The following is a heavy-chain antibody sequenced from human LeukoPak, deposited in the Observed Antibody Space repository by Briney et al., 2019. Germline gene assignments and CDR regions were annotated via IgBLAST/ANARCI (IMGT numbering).Heavy chain of an antibody. CDR3: AKDRYSSSWYPDY. J-gene: IGHJ4*02. CDR1: GFTFSSYA. CDR2: ISGSGGST. Sequence: GGSLRLSCAASGFTFSSYAMSWVRQAPGKGLEWVSAISGSGGSTYHADSVKGRFTISRDNSKNTLYLQMNSLRAEDTAVYYCAKDRYSSSWYPDYWGQGTLVTVSS. V-gene: IGHV3-23*01. D-gene: IGHD6-13*01.